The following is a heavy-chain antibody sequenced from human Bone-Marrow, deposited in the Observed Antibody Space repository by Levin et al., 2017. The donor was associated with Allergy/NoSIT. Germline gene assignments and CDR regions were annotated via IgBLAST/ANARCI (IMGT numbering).Heavy chain of an antibody. Sequence: TGGSLRLSCAASGLTISSNWMTWVRQAPGKGLEWVATVKPDESEKLYLGSVRGRFTMSTDTASNSLHLQMDSLRADDTAIYYCTTGSVDYWGEGTLVTVSS. V-gene: IGHV3-7*01. CDR2: VKPDESEK. CDR1: GLTISSNW. D-gene: IGHD6-6*01. J-gene: IGHJ4*02. CDR3: TTGSVDY.